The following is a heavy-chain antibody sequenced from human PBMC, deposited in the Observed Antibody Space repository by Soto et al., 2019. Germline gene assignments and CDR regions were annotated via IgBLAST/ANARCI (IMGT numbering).Heavy chain of an antibody. D-gene: IGHD1-26*01. V-gene: IGHV3-23*01. CDR1: GFTFSTYA. CDR2: ISGSGFKK. Sequence: GGSLRLSCAASGFTFSTYAMSWVRQAPGKGLEWISSISGSGFKKYYADSVKGRFTISRDNSKCTVYLELNNLSAEDTAVYHCAKNQGVELVPLATVDWFDPWGQGSVVTVSS. CDR3: AKNQGVELVPLATVDWFDP. J-gene: IGHJ5*02.